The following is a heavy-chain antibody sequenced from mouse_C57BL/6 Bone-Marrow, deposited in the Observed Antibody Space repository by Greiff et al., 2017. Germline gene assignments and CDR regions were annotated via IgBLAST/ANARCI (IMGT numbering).Heavy chain of an antibody. CDR1: GFNIKDDY. J-gene: IGHJ3*01. V-gene: IGHV14-4*01. CDR3: TRCLGFAY. CDR2: IDPENGDT. Sequence: VQLQQSGAELVRPGASVKLSCTASGFNIKDDYMHWVKQRPEQGLEWIGWIDPENGDTEYASKFQGKAPITADTSSNTAYLQLSSLTSEDTAVYYCTRCLGFAYWGQGTLVTVSA.